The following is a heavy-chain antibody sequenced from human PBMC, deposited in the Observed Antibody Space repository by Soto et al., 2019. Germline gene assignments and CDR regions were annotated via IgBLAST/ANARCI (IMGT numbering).Heavy chain of an antibody. J-gene: IGHJ3*01. D-gene: IGHD2-21*02. CDR1: GGAISSSTYS. V-gene: IGHV4-30-2*01. Sequence: QLQLQESASGLVRPSQTLSLTCAVSGGAISSSTYSWTCMGRPTGEGLEWIGSISRSDTTYYNPSLKSRVTISVDRSKFQFSLNLTSVTAADTAVYFCARRGDFGGCDAWGKGSMVTVSS. CDR2: ISRSDTT. CDR3: ARRGDFGGCDA.